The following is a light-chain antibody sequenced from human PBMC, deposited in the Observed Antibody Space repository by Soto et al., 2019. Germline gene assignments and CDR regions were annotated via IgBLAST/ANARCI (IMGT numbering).Light chain of an antibody. CDR3: QQYNSYST. J-gene: IGKJ1*01. V-gene: IGKV1-5*01. CDR2: DAS. CDR1: QTISTW. Sequence: DIQVTQSPPTLSASVGDRVTITFRASQTISTWMAWYQQKPGKAPKLLVYDASTLQSGVASRFSGSGSGTEFTLIISGLQPDDFATYYCQQYNSYSTFGQGTKVDIK.